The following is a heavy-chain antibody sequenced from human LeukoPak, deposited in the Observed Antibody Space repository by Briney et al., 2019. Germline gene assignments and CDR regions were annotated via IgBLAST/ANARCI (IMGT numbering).Heavy chain of an antibody. Sequence: ASVKVSCKASVYTFTSYAMNWVRQAPGQGLEWMVWINTNTGNPTYAQGFTGRFVFSLDTSVSTAYLQICSLKAEDTAVYYCAREIGGGWSDYWGQGTLVTVSS. CDR2: INTNTGNP. CDR3: AREIGGGWSDY. D-gene: IGHD6-19*01. CDR1: VYTFTSYA. V-gene: IGHV7-4-1*01. J-gene: IGHJ4*02.